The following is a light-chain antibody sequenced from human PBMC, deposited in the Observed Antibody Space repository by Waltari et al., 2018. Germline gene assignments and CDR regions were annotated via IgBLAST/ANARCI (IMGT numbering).Light chain of an antibody. J-gene: IGLJ2*01. V-gene: IGLV1-47*01. CDR2: RNN. CDR3: AAWDDRLSAVA. CDR1: TSNVRRHP. Sequence: QSVLTQPPSASGTPGQRVTLSCFGSTSNVRRHPASWYQPIPGTAPKLLIFRNNQRPSGVPDRFSASGSGTSASLAISGLRSEDEALYFCAAWDDRLSAVAFGGGTKLTVL.